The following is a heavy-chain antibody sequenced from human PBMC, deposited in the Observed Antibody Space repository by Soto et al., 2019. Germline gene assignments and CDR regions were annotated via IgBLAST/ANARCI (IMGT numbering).Heavy chain of an antibody. Sequence: QVQLAQSGAEVKKPGASVKVSCKASGYPFTTYGISWVRQAPGQGLGWMGWISTYNGDTEYPQSLQGRVTMTRDTSTAKAYMELRSLRSDDTAVYYCARVMTTFGVISKGPDHWGQGTLVTVSS. CDR3: ARVMTTFGVISKGPDH. J-gene: IGHJ4*02. D-gene: IGHD3-3*01. CDR1: GYPFTTYG. CDR2: ISTYNGDT. V-gene: IGHV1-18*04.